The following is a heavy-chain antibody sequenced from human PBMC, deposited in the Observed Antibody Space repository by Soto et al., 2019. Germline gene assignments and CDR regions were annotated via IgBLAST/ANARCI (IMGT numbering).Heavy chain of an antibody. CDR1: GYTFTSYG. CDR2: ITTYNGNT. D-gene: IGHD3-22*01. CDR3: ARVPATGYYYDSSGYVYCNS. Sequence: QVQLVQSGAEVKKPGASVKVSCKASGYTFTSYGISWVRQAPGQGLEWMGWITTYNGNTNYAKKLHGIVTMTTDASTSTAYRELRSLRSDDTAVYYCARVPATGYYYDSSGYVYCNSWGQGSLVTVTS. V-gene: IGHV1-18*01. J-gene: IGHJ4*02.